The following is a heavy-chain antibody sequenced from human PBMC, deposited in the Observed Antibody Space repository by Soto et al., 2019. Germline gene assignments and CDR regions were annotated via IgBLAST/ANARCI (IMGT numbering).Heavy chain of an antibody. D-gene: IGHD3-3*01. Sequence: ASVKVSCKASGYTFTSYDINWVRQATGQGLEWMGWMNPNSGNTGYAQKFQGRVTMTRNTSISTAYMELSSLRSEDTAVYYCARGPLIWSGYYKGRNYFDYWGQGTLATVSS. CDR3: ARGPLIWSGYYKGRNYFDY. V-gene: IGHV1-8*01. CDR1: GYTFTSYD. J-gene: IGHJ4*02. CDR2: MNPNSGNT.